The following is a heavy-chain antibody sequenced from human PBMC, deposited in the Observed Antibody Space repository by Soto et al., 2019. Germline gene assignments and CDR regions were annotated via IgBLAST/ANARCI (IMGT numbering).Heavy chain of an antibody. J-gene: IGHJ6*02. CDR2: IIPIFGTA. V-gene: IGHV1-69*13. Sequence: SVKVSCKASGGTFSSYAISWLRQAPGQGLEWMGGIIPIFGTANYAQKFQGRVTITADESTSTAYMELSSLRSEDTAVYYCARGIAARPGYYYGMDVWGQGTTVTVS. CDR1: GGTFSSYA. CDR3: ARGIAARPGYYYGMDV. D-gene: IGHD6-6*01.